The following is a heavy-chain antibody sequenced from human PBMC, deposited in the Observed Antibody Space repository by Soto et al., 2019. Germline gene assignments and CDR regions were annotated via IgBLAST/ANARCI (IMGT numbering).Heavy chain of an antibody. CDR2: VSHDGRNT. D-gene: IGHD6-19*01. J-gene: IGHJ4*02. V-gene: IGHV3-30*03. Sequence: PGGSLRLSCAASGFTFSDYAMHWVRQAPGKGLEWVAVVSHDGRNTHYADSVKGRFTISRDSSKNTVSLEMTSLRAEDTAVYYCARGSGYSSPRNPDYWGQGTLVTVSS. CDR3: ARGSGYSSPRNPDY. CDR1: GFTFSDYA.